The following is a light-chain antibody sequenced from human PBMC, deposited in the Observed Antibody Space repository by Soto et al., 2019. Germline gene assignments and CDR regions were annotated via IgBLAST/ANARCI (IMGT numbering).Light chain of an antibody. Sequence: DIQMTQSPSSVSASVGDRVTITCRASQRISSWLAWYQQKQGKAPKLLMYAVSSLQSGVPSRFSGSGFGTDFTLTISSLQPEDFATYYCQQANSIPITFGQGTRLEIK. V-gene: IGKV1-12*01. CDR2: AVS. CDR1: QRISSW. J-gene: IGKJ5*01. CDR3: QQANSIPIT.